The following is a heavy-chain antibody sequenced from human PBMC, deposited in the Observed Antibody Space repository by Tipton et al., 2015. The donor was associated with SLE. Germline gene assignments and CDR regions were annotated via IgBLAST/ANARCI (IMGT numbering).Heavy chain of an antibody. J-gene: IGHJ5*02. V-gene: IGHV3-7*03. CDR3: ARGYSSYWFDP. D-gene: IGHD6-13*01. CDR2: IKQDGSEK. CDR1: GFTVSSNY. Sequence: SLRLSCAASGFTVSSNYMSWVRQAPGKGLEWVANIKQDGSEKYYVDSVKGRFTISRDNSKNTLYLQMNSLRAEDTAVYYCARGYSSYWFDPWGQGTLVTVSS.